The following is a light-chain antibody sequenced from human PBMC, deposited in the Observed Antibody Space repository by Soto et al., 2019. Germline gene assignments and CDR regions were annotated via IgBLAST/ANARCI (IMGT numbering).Light chain of an antibody. CDR1: QFITSY. CDR3: QQTYRTPYT. Sequence: DIQMTQSPSSLSASVGDRVTVTCRASQFITSYLNWYQQKPGKAPNLLIYAASSLQSGVPSRFSGSGSGTDFTLTISGLLPEDSATYYCQQTYRTPYTFGQGTKLEI. V-gene: IGKV1-39*01. CDR2: AAS. J-gene: IGKJ2*01.